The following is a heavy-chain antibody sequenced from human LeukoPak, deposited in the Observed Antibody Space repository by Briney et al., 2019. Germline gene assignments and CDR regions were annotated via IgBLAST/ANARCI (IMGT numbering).Heavy chain of an antibody. Sequence: GGSLRLSCAASGFTFSSYEMNWVRQAPGKGLEWVSYISSSGSSIYYADSVKGRFTVSRDYAKNSLYLQMNSLRVEDTAVYYCAKVAKYYYGPETYYFFEQWGQGTPVTASS. D-gene: IGHD3-10*01. CDR2: ISSSGSSI. V-gene: IGHV3-48*03. CDR1: GFTFSSYE. CDR3: AKVAKYYYGPETYYFFEQ. J-gene: IGHJ4*02.